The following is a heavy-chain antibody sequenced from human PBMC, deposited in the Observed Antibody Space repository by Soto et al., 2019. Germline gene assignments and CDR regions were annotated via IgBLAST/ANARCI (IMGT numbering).Heavy chain of an antibody. Sequence: SETLSLTCAVYGGSFSGYYWSWIRQPPGKGLEWIGEINHSGSTNYNPSLKSRVTISVDTSKNQFSLKLSSVTAADTAVYYCERGRGRRVTMVRGGYYMDVWAKGTTVTVSS. CDR2: INHSGST. CDR3: ERGRGRRVTMVRGGYYMDV. D-gene: IGHD3-10*01. J-gene: IGHJ6*03. CDR1: GGSFSGYY. V-gene: IGHV4-34*01.